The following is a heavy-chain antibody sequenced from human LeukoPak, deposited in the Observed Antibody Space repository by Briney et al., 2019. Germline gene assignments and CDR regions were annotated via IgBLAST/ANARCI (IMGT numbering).Heavy chain of an antibody. CDR2: ISAYNGNT. CDR3: ARDGAIVGAMDY. CDR1: GFAFTSFG. V-gene: IGHV1-18*01. D-gene: IGHD1-26*01. Sequence: PSVYLSCTASGFAFTSFGISWGRQAPGQGVECMGWISAYNGNTNYAQKLQGRVTMTTDTSTSTVYMELRSLRSDDAAVYYCARDGAIVGAMDYWGQGTLVTVSS. J-gene: IGHJ4*02.